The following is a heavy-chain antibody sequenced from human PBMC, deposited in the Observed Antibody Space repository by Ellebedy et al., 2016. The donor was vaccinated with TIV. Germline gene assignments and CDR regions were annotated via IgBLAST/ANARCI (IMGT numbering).Heavy chain of an antibody. CDR3: ARGPVDTAMVRYFDY. CDR1: GGSFSGYY. Sequence: SETLSLTCAVYGGSFSGYYWSWIRQPPGKGLEWIGEINHSGSTNYNPSLKSRVTISVDTSKNQFSLKLSSVTAADTAVYYCARGPVDTAMVRYFDYWGQGTLVTVSS. J-gene: IGHJ4*02. V-gene: IGHV4-34*01. CDR2: INHSGST. D-gene: IGHD5-18*01.